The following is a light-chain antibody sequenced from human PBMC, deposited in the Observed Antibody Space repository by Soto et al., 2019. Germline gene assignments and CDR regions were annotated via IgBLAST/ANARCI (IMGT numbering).Light chain of an antibody. V-gene: IGKV1-5*03. CDR3: QQYNSYSGT. CDR2: KAS. CDR1: QSISSW. J-gene: IGKJ1*01. Sequence: DIQMTQSPSTLSASVGDRVTITCRASQSISSWLAWYQQKPGKAPKLLIYKASSLESRVPSRFSGSGSGTEFTLTIRSLQPDDFATYYYQQYNSYSGTFGQGTKVEIK.